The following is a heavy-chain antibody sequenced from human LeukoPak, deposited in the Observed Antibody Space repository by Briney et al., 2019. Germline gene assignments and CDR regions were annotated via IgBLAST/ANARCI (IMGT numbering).Heavy chain of an antibody. CDR2: ITGSGGTT. CDR1: GFTFSSYW. CDR3: AKDDERPSKRYCMDV. J-gene: IGHJ6*03. Sequence: GGSLRLSCAASGFTFSSYWMSWVRQAPGKGLEWVSGITGSGGTTYHADSVKGRFTISRDNSKNTLYLQMNNLRAEDTAVYYCAKDDERPSKRYCMDVWGKGTTVTVSS. V-gene: IGHV3-23*01. D-gene: IGHD4-11*01.